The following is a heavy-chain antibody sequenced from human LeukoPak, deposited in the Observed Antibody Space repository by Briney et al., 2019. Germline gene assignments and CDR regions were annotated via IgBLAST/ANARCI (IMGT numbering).Heavy chain of an antibody. V-gene: IGHV3-43*01. Sequence: GGSLRLSCAASGFTFDDYTMHWVRHAPGKGLEWVSLISWDGGSTYYADSVKGRFTISRDNAKNSLYLQMNSLRAEDTALYYCAKDILGDSSGDSWGQGTLVTVSS. D-gene: IGHD6-19*01. CDR1: GFTFDDYT. CDR2: ISWDGGST. J-gene: IGHJ4*02. CDR3: AKDILGDSSGDS.